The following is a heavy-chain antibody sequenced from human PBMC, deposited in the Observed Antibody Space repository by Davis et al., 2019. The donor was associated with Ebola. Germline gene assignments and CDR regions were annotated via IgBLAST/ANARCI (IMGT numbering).Heavy chain of an antibody. CDR2: IYSGGST. Sequence: GESLKISCAASGFTVSTNYMNWVRQAPGKGLEWVSVIYSGGSTYYADSVKGRFTISRDNSKNTLYLQMNSLRAEDTAVYYCARGGGYYQYFDYWGQGTLVTVSS. V-gene: IGHV3-53*01. J-gene: IGHJ4*02. CDR1: GFTVSTNY. CDR3: ARGGGYYQYFDY. D-gene: IGHD3-22*01.